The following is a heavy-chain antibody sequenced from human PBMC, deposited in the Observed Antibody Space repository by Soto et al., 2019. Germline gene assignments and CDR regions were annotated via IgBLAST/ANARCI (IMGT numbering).Heavy chain of an antibody. D-gene: IGHD2-2*01. V-gene: IGHV3-30-3*02. J-gene: IGHJ6*02. CDR2: ISYDGSNK. Sequence: GGSLRLSCAASGFTFSSYAMHWVRQAPGKGLEWVAVISYDGSNKYYADSVKGRFTISRDNSKNTLYLQMNSLRAEDTAVYYCAKYSTYCSSTSCPGFYYGMDVWGQGTTVTVSS. CDR1: GFTFSSYA. CDR3: AKYSTYCSSTSCPGFYYGMDV.